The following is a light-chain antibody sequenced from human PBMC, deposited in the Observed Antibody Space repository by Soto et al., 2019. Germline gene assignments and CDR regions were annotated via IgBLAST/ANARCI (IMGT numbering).Light chain of an antibody. J-gene: IGKJ1*01. CDR3: MQALQTPWT. Sequence: IVMTQSPLCLPVTPGEPASISCRSSQSLLHSNGYNYLDWYLQKPGQSPQLLIYLGSNRASGVPDRFSGSGSGTDFTLKISRVEAEDVGVYYCMQALQTPWTFGQGTKVDI. CDR1: QSLLHSNGYNY. V-gene: IGKV2-28*01. CDR2: LGS.